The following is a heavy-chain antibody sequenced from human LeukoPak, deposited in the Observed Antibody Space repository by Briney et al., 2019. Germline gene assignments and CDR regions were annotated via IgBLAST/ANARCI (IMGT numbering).Heavy chain of an antibody. J-gene: IGHJ4*02. Sequence: GGALRLYCAVSGITLSNYGMSWVGQATGKGLDWVAGISDSGSRTNYADSVTGRFTISRDNPKNTLYLQVNSLRAEDTAVYFCAKRGVVIRVILVGFHKEAYYFDSWGQGALVTVSS. CDR3: AKRGVVIRVILVGFHKEAYYFDS. V-gene: IGHV3-23*01. CDR2: ISDSGSRT. D-gene: IGHD2-21*01. CDR1: GITLSNYG.